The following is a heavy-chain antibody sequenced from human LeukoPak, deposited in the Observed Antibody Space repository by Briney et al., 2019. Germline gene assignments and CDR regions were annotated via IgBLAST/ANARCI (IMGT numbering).Heavy chain of an antibody. Sequence: PGGSLRLSCAASGFTFSSYGMSWVRQAPGKGLEWVSAISGSGGSTYYADSVKGRFTISRDNSKNTLYLQMSSLRAEDTAKYYCAKSIDEGSSTWDNWGQGTLVTVSS. CDR3: AKSIDEGSSTWDN. J-gene: IGHJ4*02. CDR1: GFTFSSYG. D-gene: IGHD6-13*01. V-gene: IGHV3-23*01. CDR2: ISGSGGST.